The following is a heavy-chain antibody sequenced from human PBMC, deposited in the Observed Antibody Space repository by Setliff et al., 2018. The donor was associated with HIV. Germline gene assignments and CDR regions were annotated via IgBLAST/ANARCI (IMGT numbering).Heavy chain of an antibody. Sequence: PGGSLRLSCAASGFTLSGSAIHWVRRASGKGLEWVGRIKTQPGNYATAYGASMEGRFTIYRDDSKNMAYLQLSSLKVEDTAMYFCAASADGDCATTSCTNYFDPWGQGTLVTVSS. J-gene: IGHJ5*02. CDR1: GFTLSGSA. V-gene: IGHV3-73*01. CDR2: IKTQPGNYAT. D-gene: IGHD2-21*01. CDR3: AASADGDCATTSCTNYFDP.